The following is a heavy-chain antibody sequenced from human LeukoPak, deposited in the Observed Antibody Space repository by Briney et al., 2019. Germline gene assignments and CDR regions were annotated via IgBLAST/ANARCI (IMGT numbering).Heavy chain of an antibody. CDR1: GFTFDDYA. J-gene: IGHJ4*02. V-gene: IGHV3-9*01. D-gene: IGHD2-15*01. CDR3: AKGDCSGGSCYSAYAY. CDR2: ISWNSGSI. Sequence: GGSLRLSCAASGFTFDDYAMHWVRQAPGKGLEWVSGISWNSGSIGYADSVKGRSTISRDNAKNSLYLQMNSLRAEDTALYYCAKGDCSGGSCYSAYAYWGQGTLVTVSS.